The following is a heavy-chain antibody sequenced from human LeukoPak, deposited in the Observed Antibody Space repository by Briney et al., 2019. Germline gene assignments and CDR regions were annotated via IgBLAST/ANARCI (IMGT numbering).Heavy chain of an antibody. CDR1: GFTFSDYN. CDR2: ITDSGNTI. V-gene: IGHV3-11*01. Sequence: GGSLRLSCAASGFTFSDYNMNWVRQAPGKGLEWVSYITDSGNTIHYADSVKGRFTISRDNSKDTVYLQMNSLRGEDTAIYYCVKDRPCDVCMPMDAWGQGTTVTVSS. CDR3: VKDRPCDVCMPMDA. D-gene: IGHD2-2*01. J-gene: IGHJ6*02.